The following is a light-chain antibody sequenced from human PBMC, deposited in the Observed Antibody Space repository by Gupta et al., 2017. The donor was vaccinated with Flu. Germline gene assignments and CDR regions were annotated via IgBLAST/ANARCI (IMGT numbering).Light chain of an antibody. J-gene: IGKJ4*01. V-gene: IGKV1-39*01. CDR2: AAS. Sequence: PSSLSASVGDRVTITCRASQTISSYVNWYQQKPGKAPKLLIYAASSLQSGVPSRFSGSGSGTDFTLTVSSLQPEDVATYYCQQSYSTPLTFGGGTKVEIK. CDR1: QTISSY. CDR3: QQSYSTPLT.